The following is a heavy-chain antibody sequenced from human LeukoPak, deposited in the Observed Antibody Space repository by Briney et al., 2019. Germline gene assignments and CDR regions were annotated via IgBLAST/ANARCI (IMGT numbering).Heavy chain of an antibody. Sequence: SVKVSCKASGGTFSSYAISWVRQAPGQGLEWMGRIIPILGIANYAQKFQGRVTITADKSTSTAYMELRSLRSDDTAVYYCARDRATYYYDSSGYYPPDYWGQGTLVTVSS. D-gene: IGHD3-22*01. J-gene: IGHJ4*02. CDR1: GGTFSSYA. CDR2: IIPILGIA. V-gene: IGHV1-69*04. CDR3: ARDRATYYYDSSGYYPPDY.